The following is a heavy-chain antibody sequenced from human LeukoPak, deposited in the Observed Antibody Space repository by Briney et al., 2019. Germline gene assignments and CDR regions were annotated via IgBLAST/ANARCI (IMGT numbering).Heavy chain of an antibody. V-gene: IGHV3-48*03. CDR3: ARAAARLFDY. CDR1: GFTFSSYE. Sequence: GGSLRLSCAASGFTFSSYEMNWVRQAPGKGLGWVSFISGTGITIFYADSVKGRFTISRDNARNSLYLQMNSLRAEDTAVYYCARAAARLFDYWGQGTLVTVSS. J-gene: IGHJ4*02. CDR2: ISGTGITI. D-gene: IGHD6-6*01.